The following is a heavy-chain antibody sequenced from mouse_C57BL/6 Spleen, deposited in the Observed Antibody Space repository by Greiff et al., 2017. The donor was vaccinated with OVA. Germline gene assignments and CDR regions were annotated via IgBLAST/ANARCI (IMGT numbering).Heavy chain of an antibody. CDR2: ISDGGSYT. Sequence: EVHLVESGGGLVKPGGSLKLSCAASGFTFSSYAMSWVRQTPEKRLEWVATISDGGSYTYYPDNVKGRFTISRDNAKNNLYLQMSHLKSEDTAMYYCARGDDYGGDAMDYWGQGTSVTVSS. V-gene: IGHV5-4*01. CDR1: GFTFSSYA. CDR3: ARGDDYGGDAMDY. J-gene: IGHJ4*01. D-gene: IGHD2-4*01.